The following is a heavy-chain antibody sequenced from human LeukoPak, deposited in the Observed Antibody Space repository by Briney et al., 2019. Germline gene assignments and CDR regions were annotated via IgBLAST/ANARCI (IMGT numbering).Heavy chain of an antibody. CDR2: ISAYNGNT. V-gene: IGHV1-18*01. CDR3: AREGETVINQSHNWFDP. D-gene: IGHD3-22*01. Sequence: ASVTVSCKASGYTFTSYGISWVRQAPGQGLEWMGWISAYNGNTNYAQKLQGRVTMTTDTSTSTAYMELRSLRSDDTAVYYCAREGETVINQSHNWFDPWGQGTLVTVSS. J-gene: IGHJ5*02. CDR1: GYTFTSYG.